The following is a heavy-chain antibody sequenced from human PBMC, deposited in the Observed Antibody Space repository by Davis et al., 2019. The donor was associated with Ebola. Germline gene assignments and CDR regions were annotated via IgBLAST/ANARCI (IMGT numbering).Heavy chain of an antibody. CDR3: ARDGGYQLPWGWFDP. CDR2: ISSNGGST. V-gene: IGHV3-64*01. CDR1: GFTFSSYE. J-gene: IGHJ5*02. D-gene: IGHD2-2*01. Sequence: GESLKISCAASGFTFSSYEMNWVRQAPGKGLEYVSAISSNGGSTYYANSVKGRFTISRDNSKNTLYLQMGSLRAEDMAVYYCARDGGYQLPWGWFDPWGQGTLVTVSS.